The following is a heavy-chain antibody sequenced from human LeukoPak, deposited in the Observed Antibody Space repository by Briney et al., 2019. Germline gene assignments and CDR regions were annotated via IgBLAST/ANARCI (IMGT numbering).Heavy chain of an antibody. V-gene: IGHV3-7*01. D-gene: IGHD6-19*01. CDR2: IYQDESEK. J-gene: IGHJ4*02. CDR1: GFTFSTYW. CDR3: ARDRAVAGLCDY. Sequence: GGSLRLSCAASGFTFSTYWVTWVCHAPGKGQEWVAHIYQDESEKYYVDSVKGRFTISSDNATNSLYLQMNSLRVEDTAVYYFARDRAVAGLCDYWGQGTLGTASS.